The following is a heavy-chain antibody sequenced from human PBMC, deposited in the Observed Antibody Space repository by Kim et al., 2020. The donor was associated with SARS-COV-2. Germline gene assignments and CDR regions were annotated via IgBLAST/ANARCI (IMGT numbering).Heavy chain of an antibody. J-gene: IGHJ4*02. D-gene: IGHD4-4*01. CDR1: GGSISSGGYY. V-gene: IGHV4-31*03. CDR3: ARDRGGMTTVDY. Sequence: SETLSLTCTVSGGSISSGGYYWSWIRQLPGKGLEWIGYIYYSGSTYYNPSLKSRITISVDTSKNQFSLKLRSVTAADTAVYYCARDRGGMTTVDYWGQGTLVTVSS. CDR2: IYYSGST.